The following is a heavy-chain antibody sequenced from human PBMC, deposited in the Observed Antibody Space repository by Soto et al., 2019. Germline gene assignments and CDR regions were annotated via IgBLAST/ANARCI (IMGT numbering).Heavy chain of an antibody. V-gene: IGHV4-59*08. CDR2: INNSGST. D-gene: IGHD6-19*01. CDR3: AREYSSGWHTWFDP. CDR1: GGSLSSFY. Sequence: QVQLQESGPGLVKPSETLSLTCTVSGGSLSSFYWSWIRQPPGKGLEWIGYINNSGSTKYNPNLKSRVTISVHTSKNQFSLKLSSVTAADTAVYSCAREYSSGWHTWFDPWGQGTLVTVSS. J-gene: IGHJ5*02.